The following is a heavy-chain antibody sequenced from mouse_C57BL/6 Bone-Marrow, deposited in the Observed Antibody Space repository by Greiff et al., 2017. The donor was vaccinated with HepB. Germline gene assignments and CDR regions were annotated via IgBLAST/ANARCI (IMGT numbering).Heavy chain of an antibody. CDR3: TRVPSYYYGSSYFDY. CDR2: ISSGGDYI. J-gene: IGHJ2*01. D-gene: IGHD1-1*01. V-gene: IGHV5-9-1*02. Sequence: EVMLVESGEGLLKPGGSLKLSCAASGFTFSSYAMSWVRQTPEKRLEWVAYISSGGDYIYYADTVKGRFTISRDNARNTLYLQMSSLKSEDTAMYYCTRVPSYYYGSSYFDYWGQGTTLTVSS. CDR1: GFTFSSYA.